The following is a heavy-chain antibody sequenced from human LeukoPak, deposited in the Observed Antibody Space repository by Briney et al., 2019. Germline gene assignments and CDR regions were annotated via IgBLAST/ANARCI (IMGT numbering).Heavy chain of an antibody. CDR3: ARHFAELVVIAIGRWFDP. Sequence: SETLSLTCTVSGGSISSSSYYWGWIRQPPGKGLEWIESIYYSGSTYYNPSLKSRVTISVDTSKNQFSLKLSSVTAADTAVYYCARHFAELVVIAIGRWFDPWGQGTLVTVSS. CDR1: GGSISSSSYY. CDR2: IYYSGST. V-gene: IGHV4-39*01. D-gene: IGHD2-21*01. J-gene: IGHJ5*02.